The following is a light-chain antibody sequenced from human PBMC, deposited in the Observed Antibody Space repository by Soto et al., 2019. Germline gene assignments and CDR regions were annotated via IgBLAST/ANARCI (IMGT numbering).Light chain of an antibody. V-gene: IGKV1-9*01. CDR3: QQLNSYPLT. CDR1: QGISSY. Sequence: DMQMTQSPSTLSGSVGDRVTITCRASQGISSYLAWYQQKPGRAPKLLIYAASTLQSGVPSRFSGSGSGTEFTLTISSLQPEDFATYYYQQLNSYPLTFGGGTKVHIK. J-gene: IGKJ4*01. CDR2: AAS.